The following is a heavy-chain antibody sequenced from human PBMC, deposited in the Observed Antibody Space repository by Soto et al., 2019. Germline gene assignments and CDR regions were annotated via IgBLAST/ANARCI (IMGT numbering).Heavy chain of an antibody. CDR2: SRNKANSFST. Sequence: PGGSLRLSCEVSGFTFSDHYMGWVRQAPGKGLEWVGRSRNKANSFSTAYAPSVKGRFTISRDDSKSSLYLQMNSLKTDDTAVYYCTRIAYNYGPGDYWGQGTLVTVSS. CDR1: GFTFSDHY. CDR3: TRIAYNYGPGDY. V-gene: IGHV3-72*01. J-gene: IGHJ4*02. D-gene: IGHD2-21*01.